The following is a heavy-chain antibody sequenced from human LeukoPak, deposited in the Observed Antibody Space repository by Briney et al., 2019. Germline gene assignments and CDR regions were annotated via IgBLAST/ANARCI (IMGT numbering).Heavy chain of an antibody. J-gene: IGHJ4*02. CDR3: ARENSNGWYYFDY. CDR1: GYTFTNYY. Sequence: ASVKVSCKASGYTFTNYYMHWVRQAPGQGLEWMGIINPSGGSTTYAQKFQGRVTMTRDTSTSTVNMELSSLRSEDTAVFFCARENSNGWYYFDYWGQGTLVTVSS. D-gene: IGHD6-19*01. CDR2: INPSGGST. V-gene: IGHV1-46*01.